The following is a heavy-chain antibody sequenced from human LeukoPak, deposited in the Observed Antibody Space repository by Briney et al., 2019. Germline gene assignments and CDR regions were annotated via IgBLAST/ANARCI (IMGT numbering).Heavy chain of an antibody. D-gene: IGHD2-21*02. CDR3: AREVIVEGVTARVFDP. J-gene: IGHJ5*02. Sequence: SQTLSLTCTVSGSSISSGDHYWGWIRQHPGKGLEWIGYIYYSGSTHYNPSLKSRVTISVDTSKNHFSLKLRSVTAADTAVYYCAREVIVEGVTARVFDPWGQGTLVTVSS. CDR1: GSSISSGDHY. V-gene: IGHV4-31*03. CDR2: IYYSGST.